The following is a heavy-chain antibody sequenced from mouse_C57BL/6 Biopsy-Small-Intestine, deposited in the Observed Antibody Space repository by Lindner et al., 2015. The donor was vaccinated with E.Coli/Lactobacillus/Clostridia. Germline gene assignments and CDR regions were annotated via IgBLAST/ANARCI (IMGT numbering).Heavy chain of an antibody. CDR3: ARPHYYAMDY. J-gene: IGHJ4*01. CDR1: GFTFSDYG. V-gene: IGHV5-17*01. CDR2: ISSGSSTI. Sequence: VQLQESGGGLVKPGGSRKLSCAASGFTFSDYGMHWVRQAPEKGLEWVAYISSGSSTIYYADTVKGRFTISRDNAKNILFLQMTSLRSEDTAMYYCARPHYYAMDYWGQGTSVTVSS.